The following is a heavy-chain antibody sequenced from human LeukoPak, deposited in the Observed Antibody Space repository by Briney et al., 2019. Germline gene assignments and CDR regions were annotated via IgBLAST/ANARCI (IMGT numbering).Heavy chain of an antibody. J-gene: IGHJ4*02. Sequence: PGGSLRLSCAASGFTFDDYGMSWVRQAPGKGLEWVSGINWNGGSTGYADSVKGRFTISRDNAKNSLYPQMNSLRAEDTALYHCARDHDSSGYYDYWGQGTLVTVSS. CDR1: GFTFDDYG. CDR2: INWNGGST. CDR3: ARDHDSSGYYDY. V-gene: IGHV3-20*01. D-gene: IGHD3-22*01.